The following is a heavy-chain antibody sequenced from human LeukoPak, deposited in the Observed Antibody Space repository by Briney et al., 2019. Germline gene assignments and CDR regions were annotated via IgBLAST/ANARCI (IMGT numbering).Heavy chain of an antibody. CDR1: GFTFSYFW. V-gene: IGHV3-7*01. CDR2: INPDGSEK. D-gene: IGHD6-19*01. Sequence: GGSLRLSCAASGFTFSYFWMSWVRQAPGKGLEWVANINPDGSEKNYVDSVKGRFTISSDSAKNSLYLQMDSLRAEDTAIYYCARCSGWAFKNWGQGNLVTVSS. J-gene: IGHJ4*02. CDR3: ARCSGWAFKN.